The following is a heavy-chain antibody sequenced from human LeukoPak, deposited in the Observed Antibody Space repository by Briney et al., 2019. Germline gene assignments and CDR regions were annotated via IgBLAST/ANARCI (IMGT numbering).Heavy chain of an antibody. D-gene: IGHD6-13*01. Sequence: GGSLRLSCAASGFTFSNYWMSWVRQAPGKGLEWAANIKKDGSEKYYVDSVKGRFTISRDNAKNSMYLQMNSLRAEDTAVYYCARGLYSSTTYYFDYWGQGTPVTVSS. CDR2: IKKDGSEK. CDR3: ARGLYSSTTYYFDY. J-gene: IGHJ4*02. V-gene: IGHV3-7*03. CDR1: GFTFSNYW.